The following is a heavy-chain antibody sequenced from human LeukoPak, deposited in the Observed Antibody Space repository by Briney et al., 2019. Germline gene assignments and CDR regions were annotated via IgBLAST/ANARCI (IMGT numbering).Heavy chain of an antibody. J-gene: IGHJ5*02. CDR3: AKGGAVPAAILLWFDP. CDR1: GFTFSSYA. CDR2: ISGSGGST. D-gene: IGHD2-2*01. Sequence: QPGGSLRLSCAASGFTFSSYAMSWVRQAPGKGLEWVSAISGSGGSTYYADPVKGRFTISRDNSKNTLYLQVNSLRAEDTAVYYCAKGGAVPAAILLWFDPWGQGTLVTVSS. V-gene: IGHV3-23*01.